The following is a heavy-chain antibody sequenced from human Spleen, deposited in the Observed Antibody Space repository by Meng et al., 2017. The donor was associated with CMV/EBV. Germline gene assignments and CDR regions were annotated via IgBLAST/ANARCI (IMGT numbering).Heavy chain of an antibody. V-gene: IGHV3-30-3*01. CDR3: ARDGLADYDILGYYFDY. D-gene: IGHD3-9*01. J-gene: IGHJ4*02. Sequence: GESLKISCAASGFTFSSYAMHWVRQAPGKGLEWVAVISYDGSNKYYADSVKGRFTISRDNSKNTLYLQMNSLRAEETAVYYCARDGLADYDILGYYFDYWGQGTLVTVS. CDR2: ISYDGSNK. CDR1: GFTFSSYA.